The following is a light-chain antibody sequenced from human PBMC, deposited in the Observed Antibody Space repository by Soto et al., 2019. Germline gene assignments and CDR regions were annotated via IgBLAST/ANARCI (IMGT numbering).Light chain of an antibody. CDR1: QHISNY. J-gene: IGKJ5*01. CDR2: DAY. CDR3: QQYANLPTIT. Sequence: EIQSTHAHASLSASVGGRVTLTFQSSQHISNYLNWYQQKPGKAPKLMIYDAYNLETGVPSRFSGIGSGTAFTFTISRLQTADMATYDGQQYANLPTITGGHGTRPE. V-gene: IGKV1-33*01.